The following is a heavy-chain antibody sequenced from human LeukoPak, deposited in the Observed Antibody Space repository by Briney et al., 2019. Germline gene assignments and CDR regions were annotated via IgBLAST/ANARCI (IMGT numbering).Heavy chain of an antibody. CDR2: ISYDGSNK. J-gene: IGHJ4*02. CDR3: AREAWGNVFFDY. D-gene: IGHD7-27*01. CDR1: GFTFSSYA. Sequence: GGSLRLSCAASGFTFSSYAMHWVRQAPGKGLEWVAVISYDGSNKYYADSVKGRFTTSRDNSKNTLYLQMNSLRAEDTAVYYCAREAWGNVFFDYWGQGTLVTVSS. V-gene: IGHV3-30-3*01.